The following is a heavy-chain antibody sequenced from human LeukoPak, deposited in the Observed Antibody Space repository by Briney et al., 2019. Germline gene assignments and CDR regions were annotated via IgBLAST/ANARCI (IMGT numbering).Heavy chain of an antibody. D-gene: IGHD2-15*01. CDR1: VYTFTGYY. CDR3: ARVDRGYCSGGSCQDY. V-gene: IGHV1-2*02. CDR2: INPNSGGT. Sequence: GASVNVSCKASVYTFTGYYMHWVRQAPGQGLEWVGWINPNSGGTNYAQKFQGRVTMTRDTSISTAYMELSRLRSDDTAVYYCARVDRGYCSGGSCQDYWGQGTLVTVSS. J-gene: IGHJ4*02.